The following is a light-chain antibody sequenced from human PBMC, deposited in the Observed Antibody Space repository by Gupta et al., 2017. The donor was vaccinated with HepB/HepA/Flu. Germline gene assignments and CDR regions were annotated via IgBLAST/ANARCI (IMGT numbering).Light chain of an antibody. Sequence: SSELTQPPSVSVSPGQTASITCSGDKLGDKYACWYQQKPGQSPVLVIYQDNKRPSGIPVRFSGSNSGNTATLTISGTQTMDDADYSCHAWDTSPSVVFGGGTKLTVL. CDR3: HAWDTSPSVV. V-gene: IGLV3-1*01. CDR2: QDN. J-gene: IGLJ2*01. CDR1: KLGDKY.